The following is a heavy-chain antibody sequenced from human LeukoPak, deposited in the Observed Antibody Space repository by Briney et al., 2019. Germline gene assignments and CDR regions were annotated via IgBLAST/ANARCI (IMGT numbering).Heavy chain of an antibody. Sequence: SETLSLTCTVSGGSISSSSYYWGWIRQPPGKGLEWIGSIYYSGSTYHNPSLKSRVTISVDTSKDQFSLKLSSVTAADTAVYYCARSGVGYMDVWGKGTTVTISS. J-gene: IGHJ6*03. CDR1: GGSISSSSYY. V-gene: IGHV4-39*07. CDR2: IYYSGST. D-gene: IGHD1-26*01. CDR3: ARSGVGYMDV.